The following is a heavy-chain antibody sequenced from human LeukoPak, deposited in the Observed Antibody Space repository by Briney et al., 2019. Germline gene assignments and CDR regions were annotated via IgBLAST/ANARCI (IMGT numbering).Heavy chain of an antibody. D-gene: IGHD3-22*01. CDR1: GGSFSGYH. CDR3: ARGRHDITMIVVVMTSVSYYLDV. V-gene: IGHV4-34*01. CDR2: INPSGST. J-gene: IGHJ6*03. Sequence: SETMSLTCAVYGGSFSGYHWTWIRQSPGKGLEWIGDINPSGSTYYNPSLKSRLTISVDTSKNQFSLKLRSVTAADTAVYYCARGRHDITMIVVVMTSVSYYLDVWGKGTTVTVS.